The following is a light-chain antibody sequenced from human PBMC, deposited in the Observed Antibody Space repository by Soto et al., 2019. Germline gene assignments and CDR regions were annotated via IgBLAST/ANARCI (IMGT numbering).Light chain of an antibody. CDR2: DVS. V-gene: IGLV2-14*01. CDR3: CSSISSGTYV. CDR1: SSDIGGYNY. Sequence: SVLTQPASASGSPGQSIAISCTGTSSDIGGYNYVSWYQQHPGKAPNLIIYDVSNRPSGVSDRFSGSKSGNTASLTISGLQAEDEADYYCCSSISSGTYVFGTGTKVTVL. J-gene: IGLJ1*01.